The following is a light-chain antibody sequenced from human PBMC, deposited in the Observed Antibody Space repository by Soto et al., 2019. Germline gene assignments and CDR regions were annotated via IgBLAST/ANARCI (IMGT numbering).Light chain of an antibody. CDR2: EVS. Sequence: QSVLTQPPSASGSPGQSVTISCTGTSSDVGGYNYVSWYQQHPGKAPKLMIYEVSKRPSGVPDRFSGSKSGNTASLPVSGLQAEDEADYYCSSYAGSHSYVFGTGTKLTVL. J-gene: IGLJ1*01. CDR3: SSYAGSHSYV. CDR1: SSDVGGYNY. V-gene: IGLV2-8*01.